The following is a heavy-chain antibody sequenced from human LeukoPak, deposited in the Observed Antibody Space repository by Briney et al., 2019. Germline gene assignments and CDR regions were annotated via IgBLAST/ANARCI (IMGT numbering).Heavy chain of an antibody. CDR1: GYTFTGYY. CDR2: INPNSGGT. V-gene: IGHV1-2*06. Sequence: ASVKVSCKASGYTFTGYYMHWVRQAPGQGLEWMGRINPNSGGTNYAQKFQGRVTMTRDTSISTAYMELSRLRSGDTAVYYCARDYVNYYGSGNDYWGQGTLVTVSS. D-gene: IGHD3-10*01. J-gene: IGHJ4*02. CDR3: ARDYVNYYGSGNDY.